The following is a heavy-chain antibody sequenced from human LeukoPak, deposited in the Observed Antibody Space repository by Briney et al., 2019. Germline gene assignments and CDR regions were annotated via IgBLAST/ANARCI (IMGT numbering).Heavy chain of an antibody. Sequence: PGGSLRLSCAASGFTFSSYSMNWVRQAPGKGLEWVSYISSSGSTIYYADSVKGRFTISRDNAKNSLYLQMNSLRAEDTAVYYCARETTGESDYWGQGTLVTVSS. CDR3: ARETTGESDY. J-gene: IGHJ4*02. V-gene: IGHV3-48*04. D-gene: IGHD1-14*01. CDR1: GFTFSSYS. CDR2: ISSSGSTI.